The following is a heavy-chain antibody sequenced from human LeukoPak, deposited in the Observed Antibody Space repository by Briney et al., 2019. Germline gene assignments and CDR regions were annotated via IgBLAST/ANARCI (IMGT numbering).Heavy chain of an antibody. V-gene: IGHV4-34*01. CDR3: AREIPSRMTTVTPNCFDP. Sequence: SSETLSLTCAVYGGSFSGYYWSWVRQPPGKGLEWGGEINHSGSNNYNPSLNSRVSISVDTSKNQFSLKLCSVTAADTAVYYCAREIPSRMTTVTPNCFDPWGQGPLVTVSS. CDR2: INHSGSN. D-gene: IGHD4-17*01. J-gene: IGHJ5*02. CDR1: GGSFSGYY.